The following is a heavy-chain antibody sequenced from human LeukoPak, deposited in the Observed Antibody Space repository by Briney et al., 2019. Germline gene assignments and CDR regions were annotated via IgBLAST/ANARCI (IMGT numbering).Heavy chain of an antibody. D-gene: IGHD4-17*01. CDR3: ARDLRAGGTWSYGVYFDL. Sequence: GGSLRLSCAASGFMFSTYEMNWVRQAPGKGLEWLSYISYNSRSIKYADSVKGRFTISRDNAKNSVYLQLNSLTPEDTAVYYCARDLRAGGTWSYGVYFDLWGRGTLVTVSS. CDR2: ISYNSRSI. J-gene: IGHJ2*01. V-gene: IGHV3-48*03. CDR1: GFMFSTYE.